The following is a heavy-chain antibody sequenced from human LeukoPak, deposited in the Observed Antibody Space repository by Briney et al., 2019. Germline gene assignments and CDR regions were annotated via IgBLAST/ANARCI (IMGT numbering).Heavy chain of an antibody. D-gene: IGHD1-26*01. Sequence: GGSLRLSCAASGFTLRSYSMNWVRQAPGKGLEWVSYIRTSSYYIYYADSVKGRFTISRDDANNSLFLQMNSVRAEDTAIYFCARDASGSSTGLIDSWGQGTLVTVSS. J-gene: IGHJ4*02. CDR2: IRTSSYYI. CDR1: GFTLRSYS. CDR3: ARDASGSSTGLIDS. V-gene: IGHV3-21*01.